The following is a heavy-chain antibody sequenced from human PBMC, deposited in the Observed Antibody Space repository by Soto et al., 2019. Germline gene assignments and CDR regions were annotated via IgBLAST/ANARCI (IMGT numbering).Heavy chain of an antibody. CDR2: IKTSADGGAT. D-gene: IGHD2-15*01. J-gene: IGHJ6*02. Sequence: EVQLVESGGGLVKPGGSLRLSCAASGFTFNTAWMNWDRQAPGEGLAWVGRIKTSADGGATDYAAPAQGRFTISRDDSKNALYLHMTSLKTEDTVVYYCTTGSVEGVWGLGTTVTVSS. CDR3: TTGSVEGV. CDR1: GFTFNTAW. V-gene: IGHV3-15*07.